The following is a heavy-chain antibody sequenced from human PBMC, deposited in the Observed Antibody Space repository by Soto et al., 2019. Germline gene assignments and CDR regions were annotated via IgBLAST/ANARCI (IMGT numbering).Heavy chain of an antibody. Sequence: QLLLQESDSRLVKPSQTLSLTCTVSSASISGGDYSWNWIRQPPGKGLEWIGYIYHGGSTYYSPSLKSRVTISIDRSTNRVSLKLSSVTAADTAIYCCARGLRTHTYFDYWGQGTPVTVSS. CDR3: ARGLRTHTYFDY. J-gene: IGHJ4*02. CDR1: SASISGGDYS. CDR2: IYHGGST. V-gene: IGHV4-30-2*01.